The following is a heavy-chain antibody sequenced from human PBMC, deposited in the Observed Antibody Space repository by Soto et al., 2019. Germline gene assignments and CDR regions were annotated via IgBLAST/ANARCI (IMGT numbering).Heavy chain of an antibody. CDR1: GGSISSYY. CDR2: IYYSGST. CDR3: ARASKAAGIPIFNWFDP. J-gene: IGHJ5*02. V-gene: IGHV4-59*01. D-gene: IGHD6-13*01. Sequence: SETLSLTCTVSGGSISSYYWSWIRQPPGKGLEWIGYIYYSGSTNYNPSLKSRVTISVDTSKNQFSLKLSSVTAADTAVYYCARASKAAGIPIFNWFDPWGQGTLVTVSS.